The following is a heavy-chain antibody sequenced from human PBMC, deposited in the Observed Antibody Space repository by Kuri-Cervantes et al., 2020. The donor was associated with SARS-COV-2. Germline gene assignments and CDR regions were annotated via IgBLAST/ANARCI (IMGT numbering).Heavy chain of an antibody. D-gene: IGHD6-6*01. J-gene: IGHJ1*01. CDR3: ARADTSSSSGYFQH. CDR2: IYYSGST. CDR1: GGSISSYY. Sequence: ESLKISCTVSGGSISSYYWSWIRQPAGKGLEWIGYIYYSGSTNYNPSLKSRVTISVDTSKNQFSLKLSSVTAADTAVYYCARADTSSSSGYFQHWGQGTLVTVSS. V-gene: IGHV4-59*01.